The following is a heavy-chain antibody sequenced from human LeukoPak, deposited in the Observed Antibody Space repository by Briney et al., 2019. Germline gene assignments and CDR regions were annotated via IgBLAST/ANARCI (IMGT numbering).Heavy chain of an antibody. J-gene: IGHJ3*02. CDR1: GYAFTTYS. D-gene: IGHD3-16*01. CDR2: ITPYNGDT. V-gene: IGHV1-18*01. Sequence: ASVKVSCKASGYAFTTYSFSWVRQAPGQGLEWVGWITPYNGDTNYAEKVQGRVTMTTDTSTRTAYMELRSLRSDDTAVYYCAREGDGRSGDVRAFDIWGQGTMVTVSS. CDR3: AREGDGRSGDVRAFDI.